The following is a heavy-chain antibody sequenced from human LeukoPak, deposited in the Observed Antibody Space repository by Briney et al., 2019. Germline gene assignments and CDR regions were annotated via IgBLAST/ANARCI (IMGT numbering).Heavy chain of an antibody. CDR1: NGSISSDTYF. V-gene: IGHV4-61*01. CDR2: IYYSGST. Sequence: SQTLSLTCTVSNGSISSDTYFWSWIRQPPGKGLEWIGYIYYSGSTNYNPSLKSRVTISVDTSKNQFSLKLSSVTAADTAVYYCARLDYWGQGTLVTVSS. J-gene: IGHJ4*02. CDR3: ARLDY.